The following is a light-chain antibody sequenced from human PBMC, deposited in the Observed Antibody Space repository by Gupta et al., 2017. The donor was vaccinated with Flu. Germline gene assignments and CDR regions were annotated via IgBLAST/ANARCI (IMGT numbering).Light chain of an antibody. CDR3: QSYEV. CDR1: SGSIASNY. J-gene: IGLJ3*02. CDR2: EDN. V-gene: IGLV6-57*01. Sequence: NFMLTQPHSVSESPGKTVTISCTRSSGSIASNYVQWYHQRPGTSPTTVIYEDNQRPSGVPDRFSGSIDRSSNSASLTIAGLKTEDEADYYCQSYEVFGGGTRLTVL.